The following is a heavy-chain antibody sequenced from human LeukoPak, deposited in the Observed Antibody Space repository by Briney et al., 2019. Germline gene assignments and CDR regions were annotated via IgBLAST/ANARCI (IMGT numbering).Heavy chain of an antibody. Sequence: GGSLRLSCAASGFTFSSYTMNWVRQVPGKGLEWVSYISSRSTTIYYADSVKGRFTISRDNAKNSLYLQMNSLRAEDTAVYYCARGVPAAMNYYMDVWGKGTTVTVSS. D-gene: IGHD2-2*01. V-gene: IGHV3-48*04. J-gene: IGHJ6*03. CDR1: GFTFSSYT. CDR3: ARGVPAAMNYYMDV. CDR2: ISSRSTTI.